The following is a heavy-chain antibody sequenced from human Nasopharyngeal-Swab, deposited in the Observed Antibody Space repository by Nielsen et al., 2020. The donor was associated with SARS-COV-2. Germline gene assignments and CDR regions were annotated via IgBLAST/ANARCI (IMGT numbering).Heavy chain of an antibody. V-gene: IGHV1-69*01. CDR3: ASTGPGVVVAATIFDY. J-gene: IGHJ4*02. Sequence: WVRQAPGQGLEWMGGIIPIFGTANYAQKFQGRVTITADESTSTAYMELSSLRSEDTAVYYCASTGPGVVVAATIFDYWGQGTLVTVSS. CDR2: IIPIFGTA. D-gene: IGHD2-15*01.